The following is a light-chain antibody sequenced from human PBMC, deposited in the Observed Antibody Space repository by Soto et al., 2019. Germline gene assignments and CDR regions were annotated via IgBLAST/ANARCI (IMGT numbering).Light chain of an antibody. J-gene: IGKJ4*02. CDR2: GAS. CDR1: QSVSTN. V-gene: IGKV3-20*01. CDR3: QQYGSSHLT. Sequence: EIAMTQSPATLSLSPGERATLSCRASQSVSTNVAWYHQKPGQAPRLLIYGASTRDTGIPARVSGRGAGTDVTLTISRLEPEEFAVYYCQQYGSSHLTFGEGTKVDIK.